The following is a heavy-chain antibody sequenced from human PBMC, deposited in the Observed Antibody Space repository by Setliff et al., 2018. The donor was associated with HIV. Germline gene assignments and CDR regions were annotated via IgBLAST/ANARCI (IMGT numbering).Heavy chain of an antibody. J-gene: IGHJ6*03. CDR3: ARAGVVEGYYYYYYMDV. Sequence: LSLSCAASGFTFSSYEMNWVRQAPGKGLEWVSYISGLGGGTIYYADSVRGRFTISRDDAEKSVYLQMNSLRAEDTAVYYCARAGVVEGYYYYYYMDVWGKGTTVTVSS. CDR1: GFTFSSYE. CDR2: ISGLGGGTI. D-gene: IGHD2-15*01. V-gene: IGHV3-48*03.